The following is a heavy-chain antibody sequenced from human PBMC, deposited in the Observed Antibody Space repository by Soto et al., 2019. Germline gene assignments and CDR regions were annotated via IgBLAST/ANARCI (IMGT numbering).Heavy chain of an antibody. CDR2: IYHSGST. V-gene: IGHV4-30-2*01. D-gene: IGHD3-3*01. Sequence: TSETLSLTCAVSGGSISSGGYSWSWIRQPPGKGLEWIGYIYHSGSTYYNPSLKSRVTISVDRSKNQFSLKLSSVTAADTAVYYCARLPNYDFWSGYDDAFDIWGQGTMVT. CDR1: GGSISSGGYS. J-gene: IGHJ3*02. CDR3: ARLPNYDFWSGYDDAFDI.